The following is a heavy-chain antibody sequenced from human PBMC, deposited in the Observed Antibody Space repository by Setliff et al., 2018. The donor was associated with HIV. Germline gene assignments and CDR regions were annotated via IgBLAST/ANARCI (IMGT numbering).Heavy chain of an antibody. CDR1: GGSTFY. J-gene: IGHJ4*02. CDR3: ATSSSWSTFDY. V-gene: IGHV4-4*07. CDR2: IDTSGST. D-gene: IGHD6-19*01. Sequence: NPSETLSLTCTVFGGSTFYWSWIRQPAGTGLEWIGHIDTSGSTNYNPSLKSRVTISVDTSKSQFSLNVNSVTAADTAVYYCATSSSWSTFDYWGQGTLVTVSS.